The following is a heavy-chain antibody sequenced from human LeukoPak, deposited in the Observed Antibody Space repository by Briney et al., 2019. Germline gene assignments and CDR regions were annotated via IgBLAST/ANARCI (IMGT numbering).Heavy chain of an antibody. J-gene: IGHJ2*01. V-gene: IGHV1-2*06. CDR2: INPNSGGT. D-gene: IGHD6-13*01. CDR3: ARDGAAAGRLSWYFDL. Sequence: GSVKVSCKASGYTFTGYYMHWVRQAPGRGLEWMGRINPNSGGTNYAQKFQGRVTMTRDTSISTAYMELSRLRSDDTAVYYCARDGAAAGRLSWYFDLWGRGTLVTVSS. CDR1: GYTFTGYY.